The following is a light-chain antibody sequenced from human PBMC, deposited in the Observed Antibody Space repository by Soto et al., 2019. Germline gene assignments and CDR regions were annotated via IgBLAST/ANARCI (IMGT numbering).Light chain of an antibody. J-gene: IGKJ2*01. Sequence: IVLTQSPGTLSLSPGERATLSCRASQSVSSTYLAWYQQNPGQAPRLLIYGASSRATGIPDRFSGSGSGTDFTLTISRLEPEDFAVCFCQQYGSSSYTFGQGTKLEIK. CDR2: GAS. V-gene: IGKV3-20*01. CDR1: QSVSSTY. CDR3: QQYGSSSYT.